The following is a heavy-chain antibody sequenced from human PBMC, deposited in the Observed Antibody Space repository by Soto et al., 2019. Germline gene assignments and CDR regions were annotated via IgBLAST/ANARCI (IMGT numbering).Heavy chain of an antibody. V-gene: IGHV4-39*01. D-gene: IGHD3-10*01. Sequence: SETLSLTCTVSGGSISSSSYYWGWLRQPPGKGLEWIGSIYYSGNTYYNPSLKSRVTISVDTAKNQFSPKLSSVTAADTAVYYCAIQYYIGSGSYYNRPFDHWGQASRVTVSS. CDR2: IYYSGNT. J-gene: IGHJ4*02. CDR3: AIQYYIGSGSYYNRPFDH. CDR1: GGSISSSSYY.